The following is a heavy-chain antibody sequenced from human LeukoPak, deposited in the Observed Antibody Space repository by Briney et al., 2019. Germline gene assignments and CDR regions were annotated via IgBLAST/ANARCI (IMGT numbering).Heavy chain of an antibody. CDR1: GGSISSGSYY. CDR3: ARLVVVAASDSYDP. CDR2: IYTSGST. J-gene: IGHJ5*02. V-gene: IGHV4-61*02. D-gene: IGHD2-15*01. Sequence: SETLSLTCTVSGGSISSGSYYWSWIRQPAGKGLEWIGRIYTSGSTNYNPSLKSRVTISVDTSKNQFSLKLSSVTAADTAVYYCARLVVVAASDSYDPWGQGTLVTVSS.